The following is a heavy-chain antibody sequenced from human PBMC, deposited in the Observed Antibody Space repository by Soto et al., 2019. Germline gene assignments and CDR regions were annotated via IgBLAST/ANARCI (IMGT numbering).Heavy chain of an antibody. CDR3: AKGASFGAAPQRLLHAFDI. V-gene: IGHV3-23*01. CDR2: ISGSGGSI. Sequence: GGSLRLSCAASGLTFSSYAMSWVRQAPGKGLEWVSAISGSGGSIGYADSVKGRFTISRDNAKNSLYLQMNSLRAEDTALYYCAKGASFGAAPQRLLHAFDIWGQGTMVTVSS. J-gene: IGHJ3*02. D-gene: IGHD6-25*01. CDR1: GLTFSSYA.